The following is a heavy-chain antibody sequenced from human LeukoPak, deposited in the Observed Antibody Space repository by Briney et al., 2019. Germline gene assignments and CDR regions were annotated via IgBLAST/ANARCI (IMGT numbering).Heavy chain of an antibody. J-gene: IGHJ4*02. CDR3: AKIRGAFWSGYYPLDY. CDR2: IYSGGST. Sequence: PGGSLRLSCAASGFTVSSNYMSWVRQAPGKGLEWVSVIYSGGSTYYADSVKGRFTISRDNSKDTLYLQMNSLRAEDTAVYYCAKIRGAFWSGYYPLDYWGQGTLVTVSS. D-gene: IGHD3-3*01. V-gene: IGHV3-53*05. CDR1: GFTVSSNY.